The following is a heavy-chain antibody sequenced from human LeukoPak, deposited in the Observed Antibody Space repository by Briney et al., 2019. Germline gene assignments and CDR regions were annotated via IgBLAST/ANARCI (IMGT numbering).Heavy chain of an antibody. CDR1: GFTFSDYY. Sequence: GGSLRPSCAASGFTFSDYYMSWIRQAPGKGLEWVSYISSSGSTIYYADSVKGRFTISRDNAKNSLYLQMNSLRAEDTAVYYCAKSPYCSGGSCYYFDYWGQGTLVTVSS. CDR2: ISSSGSTI. D-gene: IGHD2-15*01. V-gene: IGHV3-11*04. J-gene: IGHJ4*02. CDR3: AKSPYCSGGSCYYFDY.